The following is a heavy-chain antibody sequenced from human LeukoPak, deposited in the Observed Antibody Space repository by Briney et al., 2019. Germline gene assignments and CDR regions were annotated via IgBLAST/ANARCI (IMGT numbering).Heavy chain of an antibody. V-gene: IGHV2-5*02. Sequence: SGPTLEKPTQTLTLTCTFSGFSLSSNGVAVGWIRQPPGKALEWLAIIYWDNNKGYSPSLKSRLTITKDTSKNQVVLTMTNMDPADTATYFCARSTRNWGSHPYFDFWGQGILVTVSS. J-gene: IGHJ4*02. CDR3: ARSTRNWGSHPYFDF. D-gene: IGHD7-27*01. CDR2: IYWDNNK. CDR1: GFSLSSNGVA.